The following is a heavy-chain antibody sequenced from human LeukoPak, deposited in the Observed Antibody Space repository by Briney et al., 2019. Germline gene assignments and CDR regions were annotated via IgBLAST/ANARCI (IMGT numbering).Heavy chain of an antibody. Sequence: SETLSLTCTVSGASINSGSYYWGWIRQPPGKGLEWIGTIYYSGRTYYNPSLKSRVTISADTSMNQFSLKVTSVTAADTAVYYCARHGGHYYYMDVWGKGTTVTVSS. D-gene: IGHD2-15*01. J-gene: IGHJ6*03. V-gene: IGHV4-39*01. CDR3: ARHGGHYYYMDV. CDR1: GASINSGSYY. CDR2: IYYSGRT.